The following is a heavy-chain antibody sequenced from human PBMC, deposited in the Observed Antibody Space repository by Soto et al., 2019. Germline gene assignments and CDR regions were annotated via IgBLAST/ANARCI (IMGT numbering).Heavy chain of an antibody. J-gene: IGHJ1*01. CDR3: ARVNCGGDCYSNAEYFQH. CDR2: MNPNSGNT. CDR1: GSTFTSYD. V-gene: IGHV1-8*01. D-gene: IGHD2-21*01. Sequence: ASVKVSCKASGSTFTSYDINWVRQATVQGLEWMGWMNPNSGNTGYAQKFQGRVTMTRNTSISTAYMELSSLRSEDTAVYYCARVNCGGDCYSNAEYFQHWGQGTLVTVS.